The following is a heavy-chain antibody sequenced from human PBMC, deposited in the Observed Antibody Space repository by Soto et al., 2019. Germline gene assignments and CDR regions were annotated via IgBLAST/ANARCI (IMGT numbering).Heavy chain of an antibody. Sequence: SETLSLTCTVSGGSISSYYWSWIRQPPGKGLEWIGYIYYSGSTNYNPSLKSRVTISVDTSKNQFSLKLSSVTAADTAVYYCARGRDGYNTWGQGTLVTVSS. V-gene: IGHV4-59*01. CDR3: ARGRDGYNT. D-gene: IGHD5-12*01. CDR1: GGSISSYY. J-gene: IGHJ5*02. CDR2: IYYSGST.